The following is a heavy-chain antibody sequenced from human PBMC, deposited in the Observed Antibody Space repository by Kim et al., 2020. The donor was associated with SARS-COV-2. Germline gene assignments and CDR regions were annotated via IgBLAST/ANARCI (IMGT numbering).Heavy chain of an antibody. Sequence: GGSLRLSCAASGFTLRNYAMSWVRQAPGKGLEWVSLITAGGGSTYYADSVKGRVTISRDNSKNTVYLQIHSLRAEDTATYYCTKDRLITERGSDNWLDP. J-gene: IGHJ5*02. D-gene: IGHD3-10*01. CDR1: GFTLRNYA. CDR3: TKDRLITERGSDNWLDP. CDR2: ITAGGGST. V-gene: IGHV3-23*01.